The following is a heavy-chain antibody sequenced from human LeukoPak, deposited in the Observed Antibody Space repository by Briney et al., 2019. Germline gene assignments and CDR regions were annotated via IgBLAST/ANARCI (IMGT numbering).Heavy chain of an antibody. V-gene: IGHV1-18*01. CDR2: ISAHNGNT. CDR3: ALANVCGGDSPIYDY. CDR1: GYTFTSYG. J-gene: IGHJ4*02. Sequence: ASVKVSCKASGYTFTSYGISWVRQAPGQGLEWMGWISAHNGNTNYAQKLQGRVTMTTDTSTSTAYMELRSLRSDDTAVYYCALANVCGGDSPIYDYWGQGTLVTVSS. D-gene: IGHD2-21*02.